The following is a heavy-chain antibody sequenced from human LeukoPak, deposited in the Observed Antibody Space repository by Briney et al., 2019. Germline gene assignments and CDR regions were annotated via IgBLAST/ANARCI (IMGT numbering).Heavy chain of an antibody. J-gene: IGHJ4*02. D-gene: IGHD5-18*01. Sequence: PGGSLRLSCAASGFTFSSYGMHWVRQAPGKGLEWVAVISYDGSNKYYADSVKGRFTISGDNSKNTLYLQMNSLRAEDTAVYYCAAVDTAMARWPFDYWGQGTLVTVSS. V-gene: IGHV3-30*03. CDR2: ISYDGSNK. CDR1: GFTFSSYG. CDR3: AAVDTAMARWPFDY.